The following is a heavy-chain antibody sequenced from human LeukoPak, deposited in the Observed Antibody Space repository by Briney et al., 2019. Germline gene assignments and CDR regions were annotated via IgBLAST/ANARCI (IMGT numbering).Heavy chain of an antibody. J-gene: IGHJ5*02. CDR2: IYNSGST. V-gene: IGHV4-61*01. D-gene: IGHD3-10*01. CDR1: GGSVSSGSYY. Sequence: PSETLSLTCTVSGGSVSSGSYYWSWIRQPPGKTLEWIGYIYNSGSTNYNPSLKSRVTISVDTSKNQFSLKLTSLTAADTAVYYCARGGSWFDPWGQGTLVTVSS. CDR3: ARGGSWFDP.